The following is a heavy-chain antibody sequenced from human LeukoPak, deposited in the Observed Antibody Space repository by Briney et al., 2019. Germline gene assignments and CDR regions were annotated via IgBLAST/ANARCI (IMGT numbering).Heavy chain of an antibody. Sequence: GRSLRLSCAASGFTFSSYAMHWVRQASGKGLEWVAVISYDGSNKYYADSVKGRFTISRDNSKNTLYLQMNSLRAEDTAVYYCARDRVIALDYWGQGTLVTVSS. D-gene: IGHD3-10*01. CDR1: GFTFSSYA. J-gene: IGHJ4*02. CDR2: ISYDGSNK. CDR3: ARDRVIALDY. V-gene: IGHV3-30-3*01.